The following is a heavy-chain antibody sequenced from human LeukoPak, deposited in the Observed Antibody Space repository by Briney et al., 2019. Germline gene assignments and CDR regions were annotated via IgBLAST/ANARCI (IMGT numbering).Heavy chain of an antibody. CDR1: GFTFSSYA. CDR2: ISYDGSNK. Sequence: GGSLRLSCAASGFTFSSYAMHWVRQVPGKGLEWVAVISYDGSNKYYADSVKGRFTISRDNSKNTLYLQMNSLRAEDTAVYYCARDPYPTTVTTVAFDYWGQGTLVTVSS. CDR3: ARDPYPTTVTTVAFDY. D-gene: IGHD4-17*01. J-gene: IGHJ4*02. V-gene: IGHV3-30*04.